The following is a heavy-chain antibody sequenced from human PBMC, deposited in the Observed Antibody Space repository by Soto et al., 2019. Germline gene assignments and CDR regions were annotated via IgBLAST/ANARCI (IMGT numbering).Heavy chain of an antibody. Sequence: QVQLAQSGAEVRQPGASVKVSCKTSGYTFSSYDINWVRQAAGQGLEWMGWMSPSDGKTGYAQKFQGRITMTRDTVIRTAYMELSRLTSEETAVNYCATGGYCSDGVGYVWLDHWGQGTLVTVSS. V-gene: IGHV1-8*01. CDR1: GYTFSSYD. D-gene: IGHD2-8*01. CDR2: MSPSDGKT. J-gene: IGHJ4*02. CDR3: ATGGYCSDGVGYVWLDH.